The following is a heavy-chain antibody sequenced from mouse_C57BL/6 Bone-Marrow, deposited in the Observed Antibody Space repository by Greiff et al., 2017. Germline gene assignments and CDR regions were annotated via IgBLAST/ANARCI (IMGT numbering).Heavy chain of an antibody. V-gene: IGHV14-4*01. CDR3: SSFDGNYFDF. J-gene: IGHJ2*01. D-gene: IGHD2-3*01. CDR1: GFNIKDDY. CDR2: IDPEIGDT. Sequence: DVQLQESGAELVRPGASVKLSFTASGFNIKDDYIHWVKQRPEQGLEWIGWIDPEIGDTEYASKFQGKATITSDTSSNTAYLQLSSLTSEDTAVYYCSSFDGNYFDFWGQGTPLTVAS.